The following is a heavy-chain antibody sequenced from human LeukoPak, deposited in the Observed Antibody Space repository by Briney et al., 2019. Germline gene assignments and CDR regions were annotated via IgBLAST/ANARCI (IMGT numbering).Heavy chain of an antibody. CDR2: IRQDGSEE. CDR3: ARANYGLDY. Sequence: GGSLRLSCVGSGFRVSDYWMSWVRQAPGKGLEWVATIRQDGSEEWYVDSVKGRFTISKDNAKNSLFLQMNSLRVEDTAVYYCARANYGLDYWGQGTLVTVSS. J-gene: IGHJ4*02. V-gene: IGHV3-7*01. D-gene: IGHD3-16*01. CDR1: GFRVSDYW.